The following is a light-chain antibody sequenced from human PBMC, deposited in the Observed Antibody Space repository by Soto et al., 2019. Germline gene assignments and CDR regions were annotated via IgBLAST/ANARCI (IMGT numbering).Light chain of an antibody. CDR2: GAS. V-gene: IGKV3-15*01. CDR1: QSVSRN. J-gene: IGKJ1*01. Sequence: EIVMTQSPATLSVSPGERATLSCRASQSVSRNLAWYQQKPGQAPRLLIYGASTGATGFPARFSGSGSGTEFTLTISSLQSEDFAVYYCQQYNNWWTFGQGTKVEIK. CDR3: QQYNNWWT.